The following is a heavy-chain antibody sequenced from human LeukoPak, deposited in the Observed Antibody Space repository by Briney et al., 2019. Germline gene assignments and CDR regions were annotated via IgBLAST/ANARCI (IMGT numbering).Heavy chain of an antibody. V-gene: IGHV4-39*01. CDR2: IYYSGST. J-gene: IGHJ4*02. CDR1: GGSISSSSYY. Sequence: PSETLSLTCTVSGGSISSSSYYWGWTRQPPGKGLEWIGSIYYSGSTYYNPSLKSRVTISVDTSKNHFSPKLSSVTAADTAVYYCARLGPIRGGLDYWGQGTLVTVSS. D-gene: IGHD3-16*01. CDR3: ARLGPIRGGLDY.